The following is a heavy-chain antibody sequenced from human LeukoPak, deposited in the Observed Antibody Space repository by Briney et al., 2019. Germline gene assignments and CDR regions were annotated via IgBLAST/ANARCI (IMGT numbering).Heavy chain of an antibody. J-gene: IGHJ1*01. CDR3: ARGHSPVTTKVSYFQH. Sequence: GSLRLSCAASGFTFNNAWMSWVRQAPGKGLEWIGEINHSGSTNYNPSLKSRVTILVDTSKNQFSLKLSSVTAADTAVYYCARGHSPVTTKVSYFQHWGQGTLVTVSS. D-gene: IGHD4-17*01. V-gene: IGHV4-34*01. CDR1: GFTFNNAW. CDR2: INHSGST.